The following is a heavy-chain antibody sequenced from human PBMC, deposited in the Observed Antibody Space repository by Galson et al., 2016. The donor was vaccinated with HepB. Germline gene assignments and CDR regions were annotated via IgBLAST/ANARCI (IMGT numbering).Heavy chain of an antibody. CDR2: ISYSGSP. Sequence: SETLSLTCTVSDGSISSYYWTWIRQPPGKGLEWIGNISYSGSPNYNTSLQSRVTISVDTSQNQFSLKLTSVTAADTAVYYCARGSGGRGHDYKYVIDVWGQGTTVIVS. V-gene: IGHV4-59*12. CDR1: DGSISSYY. J-gene: IGHJ6*02. D-gene: IGHD3-10*01. CDR3: ARGSGGRGHDYKYVIDV.